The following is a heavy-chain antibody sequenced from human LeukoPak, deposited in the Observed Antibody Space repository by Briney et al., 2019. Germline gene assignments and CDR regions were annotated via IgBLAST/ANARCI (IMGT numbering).Heavy chain of an antibody. CDR1: GGSINSHY. J-gene: IGHJ4*02. Sequence: PSETLSLTCSVSGGSINSHYWSWIRQPPGKRLEWIGYIFNTGNTNYNPSLASRVTMSVDTSRAQFFLRLSPVTAADTAIYYCASRPADTTWYGVFDYWSQGTLVTVS. CDR3: ASRPADTTWYGVFDY. CDR2: IFNTGNT. V-gene: IGHV4-59*11. D-gene: IGHD3-10*01.